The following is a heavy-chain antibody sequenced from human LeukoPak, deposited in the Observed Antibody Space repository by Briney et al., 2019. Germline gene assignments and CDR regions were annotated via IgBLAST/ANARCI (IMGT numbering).Heavy chain of an antibody. CDR2: IYYSGST. CDR1: GGSISSYY. CDR3: ARDQGCSSTSCYNAFDI. V-gene: IGHV4-59*01. D-gene: IGHD2-2*02. Sequence: SETLSLTCTVSGGSISSYYWSWIRQPPRKGLEWIGYIYYSGSTNYNPSLKSRVTISVDTSKNQFSLKLSSVTAADTAVYYCARDQGCSSTSCYNAFDIWGQGTMVTVSS. J-gene: IGHJ3*02.